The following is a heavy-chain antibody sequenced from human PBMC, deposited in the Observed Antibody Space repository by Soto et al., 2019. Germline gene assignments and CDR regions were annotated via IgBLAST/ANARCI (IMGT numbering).Heavy chain of an antibody. CDR2: VSFDGRIE. D-gene: IGHD3-22*01. CDR3: AKDFDRSRKWIVGY. J-gene: IGHJ4*02. V-gene: IGHV3-30*18. CDR1: GFTFSASA. Sequence: GSLRLSCAASGFTFSASAMHWARQAPGKGLEWVAVVSFDGRIESYADSVKGRFAISRDNSNDILYLQMTSQRAEDTAVYFCAKDFDRSRKWIVGYWGQG.